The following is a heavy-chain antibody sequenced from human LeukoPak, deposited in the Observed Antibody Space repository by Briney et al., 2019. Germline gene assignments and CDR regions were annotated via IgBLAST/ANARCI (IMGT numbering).Heavy chain of an antibody. Sequence: ASVKVSYEASGYTLSDYYIYWVRQAPGQGREWLGWLNPHSGGTNYAQKFQGRVTLTRDTASSRAYMELTTLTSDDTAIYYCARGHRIINGLDVWGQGTTVIVSS. CDR3: ARGHRIINGLDV. CDR2: LNPHSGGT. CDR1: GYTLSDYY. V-gene: IGHV1-2*02. J-gene: IGHJ6*02.